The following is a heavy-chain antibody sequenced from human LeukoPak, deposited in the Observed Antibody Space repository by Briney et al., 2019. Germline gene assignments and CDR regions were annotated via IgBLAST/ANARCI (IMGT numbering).Heavy chain of an antibody. Sequence: PGGSLRLSCAASGFTFSSYWMSWVRQAPGKGLEWVANIKQDGSEKYYVDSVKGRFTISRDNAKNSLYLQMNSLRAEDTAVYYCARFGGLIVGLNAFDPWGQGTLVTVSS. CDR1: GFTFSSYW. V-gene: IGHV3-7*01. J-gene: IGHJ5*02. CDR3: ARFGGLIVGLNAFDP. D-gene: IGHD3-22*01. CDR2: IKQDGSEK.